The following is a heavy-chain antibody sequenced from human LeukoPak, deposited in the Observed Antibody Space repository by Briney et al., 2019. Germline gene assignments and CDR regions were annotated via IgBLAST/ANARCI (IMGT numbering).Heavy chain of an antibody. CDR3: ASEIFGSGSYPDF. J-gene: IGHJ4*02. CDR2: KWHDGSHK. V-gene: IGHV3-33*01. D-gene: IGHD3-10*01. CDR1: GVAFNTYA. Sequence: GGSLRLSCAASGVAFNTYAMHWVRQAPGQGLEWVALKWHDGSHKFYSNSVRGQFTISRDNSKNTVSLQMNNLRPEDTAVYYCASEIFGSGSYPDFWGQGTLVTVSS.